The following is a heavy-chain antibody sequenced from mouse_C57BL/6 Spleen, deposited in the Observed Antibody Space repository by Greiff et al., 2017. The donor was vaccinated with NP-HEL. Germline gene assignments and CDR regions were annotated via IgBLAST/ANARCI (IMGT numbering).Heavy chain of an antibody. CDR3: ARHPTGTGGNFDY. CDR1: GFTFSSYG. CDR2: ISSGGSYT. D-gene: IGHD4-1*01. Sequence: EVQRVESGGDLVKPGGSLKLSCAASGFTFSSYGMSWVRQTPDKRLEWVATISSGGSYTYYPDSVKGRFTISRDNAKNTLYLQMSSLKSEDTAMYYCARHPTGTGGNFDYWGQGTTLTVSS. V-gene: IGHV5-6*01. J-gene: IGHJ2*01.